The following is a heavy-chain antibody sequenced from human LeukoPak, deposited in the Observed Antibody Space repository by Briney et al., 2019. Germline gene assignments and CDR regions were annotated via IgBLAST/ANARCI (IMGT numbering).Heavy chain of an antibody. D-gene: IGHD3-22*01. V-gene: IGHV4-4*07. Sequence: PSETLSLTCTVSGGSLSDYYWTWIRQPAGKGLEWIGRIYTSGSTNYNPSLKSRLTMSIDTSKNQFSLRLSSVTAADTAVYYCARAASYYYDSSGYYYIPYYFDYWGQGTLVTVSS. CDR2: IYTSGST. CDR1: GGSLSDYY. J-gene: IGHJ4*02. CDR3: ARAASYYYDSSGYYYIPYYFDY.